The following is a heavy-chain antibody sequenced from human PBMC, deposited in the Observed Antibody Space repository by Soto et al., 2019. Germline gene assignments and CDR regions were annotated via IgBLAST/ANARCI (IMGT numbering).Heavy chain of an antibody. CDR1: GASVTSGDYY. J-gene: IGHJ4*02. CDR2: MHDSGTT. V-gene: IGHV4-30-4*01. Sequence: KPSETLSLTCSVSGASVTSGDYYWNWIRQTPGTGLEWLGYMHDSGTTSYNPSLKSRVTISRDTSKNQFSLKLTSVSAADTAVYFCARGGLSDLWSGLFDWGQGIRVTVSS. CDR3: ARGGLSDLWSGLFD. D-gene: IGHD3-3*01.